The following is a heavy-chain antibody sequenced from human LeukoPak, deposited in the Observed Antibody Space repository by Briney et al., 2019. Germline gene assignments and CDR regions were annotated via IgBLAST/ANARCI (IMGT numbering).Heavy chain of an antibody. V-gene: IGHV4-34*01. CDR1: GGSFSGYY. Sequence: SETLSLTCAVYGGSFSGYYWSWIRQTPGKGLEWIGEINHSGGTNYNPSLQSRVTISVDTSKNQFSLKLSSVTAADTAVYYCARGERGYSYGKGGYYYGMDVWGQGTTVTVSS. J-gene: IGHJ6*02. CDR3: ARGERGYSYGKGGYYYGMDV. CDR2: INHSGGT. D-gene: IGHD5-18*01.